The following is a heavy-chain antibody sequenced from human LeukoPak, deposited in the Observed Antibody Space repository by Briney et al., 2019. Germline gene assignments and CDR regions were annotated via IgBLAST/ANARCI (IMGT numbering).Heavy chain of an antibody. D-gene: IGHD2-21*02. V-gene: IGHV4-31*03. J-gene: IGHJ4*02. Sequence: SETLSLTCTVSGGSISSGGYYWSWIRQHPGKGLEWIGYIYYSGSTYYNPSLKSRVTISVDTSKNQFSLKLSSVTAADTAVYYCARDRSPYCGGDCYDPGAYWGQGTLVTVSS. CDR1: GGSISSGGYY. CDR2: IYYSGST. CDR3: ARDRSPYCGGDCYDPGAY.